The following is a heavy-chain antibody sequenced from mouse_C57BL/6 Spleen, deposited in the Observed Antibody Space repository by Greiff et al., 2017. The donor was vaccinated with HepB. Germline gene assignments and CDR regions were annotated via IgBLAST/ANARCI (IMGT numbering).Heavy chain of an antibody. D-gene: IGHD2-4*01. V-gene: IGHV1-82*01. CDR1: GYAFSSSW. Sequence: QVQLQQSGPELVKPGASVKISCKASGYAFSSSWMNWVKQRPGKGLEWIGRIYPGDGDTNYNGKFKGKATLTADKSSSTAYMQLSSLTSEDSAVYFCARSPYEYDRGLDYWGQGTTLTVSS. CDR3: ARSPYEYDRGLDY. CDR2: IYPGDGDT. J-gene: IGHJ2*01.